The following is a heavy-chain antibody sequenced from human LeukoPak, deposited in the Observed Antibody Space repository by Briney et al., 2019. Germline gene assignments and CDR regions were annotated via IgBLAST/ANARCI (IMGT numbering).Heavy chain of an antibody. J-gene: IGHJ4*02. CDR3: TTGPFYNWNDVPFDY. D-gene: IGHD1-20*01. CDR2: IKSKTDGGTT. V-gene: IGHV3-15*01. CDR1: GFTFSNAW. Sequence: AGGSLRLSCAASGFTFSNAWMSWVRQAPGKGLEWVGRIKSKTDGGTTDYAAPVKGRFTISRDDSKNTLYLQMNSLKTEDTAVYYCTTGPFYNWNDVPFDYWGQGTLVTVSS.